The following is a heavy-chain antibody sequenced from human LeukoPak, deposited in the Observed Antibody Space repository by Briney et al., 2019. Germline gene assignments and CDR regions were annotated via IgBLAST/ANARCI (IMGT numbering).Heavy chain of an antibody. D-gene: IGHD5-18*01. CDR1: GYTFTSYY. V-gene: IGHV1-46*01. CDR3: ARGNLLPVDTAMGHNWFDP. J-gene: IGHJ5*02. CDR2: INPSGGST. Sequence: ASVKVSCKASGYTFTSYYMHWVRQAPGQGLEWMGIINPSGGSTSYAQKFQGRVTMTRNTSISTAYMELSSLRSEDTAVYYCARGNLLPVDTAMGHNWFDPWGQGTLVTVSS.